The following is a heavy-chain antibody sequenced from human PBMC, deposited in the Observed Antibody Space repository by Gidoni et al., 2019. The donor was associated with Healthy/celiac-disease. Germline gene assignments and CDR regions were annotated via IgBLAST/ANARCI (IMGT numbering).Heavy chain of an antibody. Sequence: EVQLLESGGGLVQPGGSLRLSCAASGFTFSSYAMSWVRQAPGKGLEWVSAISGSGGSKYYADSVKGRFTISRDNSKNTLYLQMNSLRAEDTAVYYCAKDPSLYSSGWEPYFQHWGQGTLVTVSS. J-gene: IGHJ1*01. D-gene: IGHD6-19*01. CDR2: ISGSGGSK. CDR3: AKDPSLYSSGWEPYFQH. CDR1: GFTFSSYA. V-gene: IGHV3-23*01.